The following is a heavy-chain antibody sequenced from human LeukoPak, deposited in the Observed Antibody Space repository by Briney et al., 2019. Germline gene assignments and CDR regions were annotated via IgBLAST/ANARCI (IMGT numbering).Heavy chain of an antibody. J-gene: IGHJ5*02. CDR1: GFTFSTYA. Sequence: GRSLRLSCTVSGFTFSTYAMHWVRQAPGKGLEWVAVIAYDSSNTYYLDSVKGRFTISRDNSENTLYLQMNSLRAEDTAVYYCAKDIGSTSLYNWFDPWGQGTLVTVSS. CDR2: IAYDSSNT. D-gene: IGHD2-2*01. CDR3: AKDIGSTSLYNWFDP. V-gene: IGHV3-33*03.